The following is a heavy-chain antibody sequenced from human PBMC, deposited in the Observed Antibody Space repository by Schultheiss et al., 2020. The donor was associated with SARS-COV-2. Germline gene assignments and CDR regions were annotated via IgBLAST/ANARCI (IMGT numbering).Heavy chain of an antibody. CDR2: IIPIFGTA. CDR3: ARDRSSSWTD. V-gene: IGHV1-69*01. CDR1: GGPFNSYA. J-gene: IGHJ4*02. Sequence: KVSCKASGGPFNSYAFNWVRRAPGLGLEWMGGIIPIFGTANYAQKFQGRVTITADESTSTAYMELSSLRSEDTAVYYCARDRSSSWTDWGQETLVTVSS. D-gene: IGHD6-13*01.